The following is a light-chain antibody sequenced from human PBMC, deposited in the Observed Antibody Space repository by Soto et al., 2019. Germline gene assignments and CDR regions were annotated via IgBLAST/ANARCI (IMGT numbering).Light chain of an antibody. CDR1: QTVRNNY. Sequence: EFVLTQSPGTLSLSPGERATLSCRASQTVRNNYLAWYQQKPGQAPRLLIYGTSSRATGIPDRFSASGSGTDFTLTISRLDPEDFAVYYCQQYGNSPLTFGGGTKVDIK. CDR3: QQYGNSPLT. J-gene: IGKJ4*01. CDR2: GTS. V-gene: IGKV3-20*01.